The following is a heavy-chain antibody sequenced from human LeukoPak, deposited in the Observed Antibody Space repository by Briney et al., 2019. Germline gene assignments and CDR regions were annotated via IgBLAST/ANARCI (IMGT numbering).Heavy chain of an antibody. V-gene: IGHV3-74*01. CDR1: GFTFSSYW. D-gene: IGHD3-9*01. J-gene: IGHJ4*02. CDR2: INSDGSST. CDR3: TRALRYFDWLPFDY. Sequence: GGSLRLSCAASGFTFSSYWMHWVRQAPGKGLVWVSRINSDGSSTSYADSVKGRFTISRDNAKNTLYLQMNSLRAEDTAVYYCTRALRYFDWLPFDYWGQGTLVTVSS.